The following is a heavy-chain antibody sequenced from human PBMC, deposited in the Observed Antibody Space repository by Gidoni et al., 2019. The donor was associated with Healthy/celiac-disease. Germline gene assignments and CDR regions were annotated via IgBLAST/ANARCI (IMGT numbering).Heavy chain of an antibody. V-gene: IGHV1-69*01. Sequence: QVHLVQSGAEVKKPGSSVKFSCTASGGPFSSYAISWVRQAPGQGREWMGGIIPIFGTANYAQKFQGRVTITADESTSTAYMELSSLRSEDTAVYYCARVGIRSYYYYYYMDVWGKGTTVTVSS. CDR2: IIPIFGTA. J-gene: IGHJ6*03. D-gene: IGHD3-3*01. CDR1: GGPFSSYA. CDR3: ARVGIRSYYYYYYMDV.